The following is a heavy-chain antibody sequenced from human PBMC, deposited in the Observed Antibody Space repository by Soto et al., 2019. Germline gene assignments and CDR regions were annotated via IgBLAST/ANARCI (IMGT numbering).Heavy chain of an antibody. Sequence: PGGSLRLSCAAPEFTFSSESMHWVRQAPGKGLEWVAVISYDGSNKYYADSVKGRFTISRDNSKNTLYLQMSSLRAEDTAVYYCARDGNGGQRTRPNYSPLFSWLDPWGQGTLVTVSS. CDR1: EFTFSSES. V-gene: IGHV3-30-3*01. CDR2: ISYDGSNK. CDR3: ARDGNGGQRTRPNYSPLFSWLDP. D-gene: IGHD1-7*01. J-gene: IGHJ5*02.